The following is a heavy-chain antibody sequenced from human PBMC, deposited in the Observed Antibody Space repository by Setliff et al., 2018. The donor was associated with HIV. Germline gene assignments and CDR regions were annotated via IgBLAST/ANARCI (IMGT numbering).Heavy chain of an antibody. D-gene: IGHD2-21*01. V-gene: IGHV4-34*01. Sequence: PSETLSLTCAFYGGSFSSYYWNWIRQPPGKGLEWIGEFSPTGSPTYNPSLESRVTISVDTSKNQFSLKLRSVTAADTAVYYWAKSEGCCVGATCSLFYFDSWGQGTLVTVSS. CDR1: GGSFSSYY. J-gene: IGHJ4*02. CDR2: FSPTGSP. CDR3: AKSEGCCVGATCSLFYFDS.